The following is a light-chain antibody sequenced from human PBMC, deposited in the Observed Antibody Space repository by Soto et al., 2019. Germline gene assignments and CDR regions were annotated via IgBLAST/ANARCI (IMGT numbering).Light chain of an antibody. V-gene: IGLV1-40*01. J-gene: IGLJ1*01. CDR1: NSNFGAGYD. CDR3: QSYDTGLSALV. Sequence: QSVLTQPPSVSGAPGQRVTISCIGSNSNFGAGYDVHWYKQLPGAAPKLVIHGDNNRPSGVPDRFSGSKSGTSASLAITGLQADDEADYFCQSYDTGLSALVFGTGTKLTVL. CDR2: GDN.